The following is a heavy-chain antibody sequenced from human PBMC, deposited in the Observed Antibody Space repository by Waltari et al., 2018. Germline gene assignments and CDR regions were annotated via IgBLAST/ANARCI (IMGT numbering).Heavy chain of an antibody. J-gene: IGHJ3*02. V-gene: IGHV4-34*01. CDR3: ARCTMVAGAFDI. D-gene: IGHD3-10*01. CDR2: INQSGST. CDR1: GGSFSGYY. Sequence: QVQLQQWGAGLLKPSETLSLTCAVYGGSFSGYYWSWIRQPPGKGLEWIGEINQSGSTNYNPSLTSRVTISVDTSKNQFSLKLSSVTAADTAVYYCARCTMVAGAFDIWGQGTMVTVSS.